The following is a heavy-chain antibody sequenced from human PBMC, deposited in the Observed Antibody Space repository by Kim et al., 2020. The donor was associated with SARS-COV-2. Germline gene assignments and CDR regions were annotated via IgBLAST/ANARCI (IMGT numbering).Heavy chain of an antibody. J-gene: IGHJ6*03. V-gene: IGHV4-34*01. D-gene: IGHD3-16*01. CDR1: GGSFSGYY. Sequence: SETLSLTCAVYGGSFSGYYWSWIRQPPGKGLEWIGEINHSGSTNYNPSLKSRVTISVDTSKNQFSLKLSSVTAVDTAVYYWARTRSYISWDYYYHYYMDV. CDR3: ARTRSYISWDYYYHYYMDV. CDR2: INHSGST.